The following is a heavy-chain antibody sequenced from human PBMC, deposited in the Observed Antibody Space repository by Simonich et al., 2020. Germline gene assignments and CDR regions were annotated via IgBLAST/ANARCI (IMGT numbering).Heavy chain of an antibody. D-gene: IGHD1-1*01. V-gene: IGHV4-34*01. CDR3: ARHRLVDGTTGTTGVDYYYGMDV. CDR1: GGSFSGYY. CDR2: INHSGST. J-gene: IGHJ6*02. Sequence: QVQLQQWGAGLLKPSETLSLTCAVYGGSFSGYYWSWIRQPPGKGLEWIGEINHSGSTNYHPSLKSQVTMSVDTSKNQFSLKLSSVTAADTAVYYCARHRLVDGTTGTTGVDYYYGMDVWGQGTTVTVSS.